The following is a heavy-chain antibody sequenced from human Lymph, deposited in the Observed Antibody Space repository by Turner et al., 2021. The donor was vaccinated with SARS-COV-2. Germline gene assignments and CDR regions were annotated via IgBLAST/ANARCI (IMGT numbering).Heavy chain of an antibody. D-gene: IGHD6-13*01. Sequence: EVQLVETGGGWIQPGGSLRLPCAASGIIVSRNYMNWVRQAPGKGLEWVSVIYSGGTTYYADSVKGRFTISRDNSKNTLYLQMNSLRVEDTAVYYCARDLGTYGMDVWGQGTTVTVSS. CDR1: GIIVSRNY. CDR2: IYSGGTT. V-gene: IGHV3-53*02. J-gene: IGHJ6*02. CDR3: ARDLGTYGMDV.